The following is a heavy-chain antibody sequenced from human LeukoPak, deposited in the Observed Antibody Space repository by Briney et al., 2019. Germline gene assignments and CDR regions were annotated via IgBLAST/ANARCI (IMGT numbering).Heavy chain of an antibody. CDR3: ARDLGSGWYGAVDY. J-gene: IGHJ4*02. V-gene: IGHV3-23*01. CDR1: GFAFSTYA. Sequence: GGSLRLSCAASGFAFSTYAMSWVRQAPGKGLEWLSGISAGGLTTFYADSVKGRFTISRDNAKNSLFLQMNSLRAEDTAVYYCARDLGSGWYGAVDYWGQGTLVTVSS. D-gene: IGHD6-19*01. CDR2: ISAGGLTT.